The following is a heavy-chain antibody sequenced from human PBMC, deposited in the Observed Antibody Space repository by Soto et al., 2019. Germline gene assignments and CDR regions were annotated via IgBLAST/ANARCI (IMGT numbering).Heavy chain of an antibody. V-gene: IGHV1-18*01. CDR2: ISAYNGNT. CDR1: GYTFTSYG. D-gene: IGHD3-9*01. CDR3: ARALIQLTGFDAFDI. J-gene: IGHJ3*02. Sequence: GASVKVSCKASGYTFTSYGISWVRQAPGQGLEWMGWISAYNGNTNYAQKLQGRVTMTTDTSTSTAYMELRSLRSDDTAVYYCARALIQLTGFDAFDIWGQGTMVTVSS.